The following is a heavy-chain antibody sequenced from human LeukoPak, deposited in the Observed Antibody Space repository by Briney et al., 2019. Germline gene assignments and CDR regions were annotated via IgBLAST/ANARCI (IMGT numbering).Heavy chain of an antibody. CDR1: GGTFSSYA. V-gene: IGHV1-69*13. Sequence: ASVKVPCKASGGTFSSYAISWVRQAPGQGLEWMGGIIPIFGTANYAQKFQGRVTITADESTSTAYMELSSLRSEDTAVYYCARGPYSSSLPWYYYGMDVWGQGTTVTVSS. D-gene: IGHD6-13*01. CDR3: ARGPYSSSLPWYYYGMDV. CDR2: IIPIFGTA. J-gene: IGHJ6*02.